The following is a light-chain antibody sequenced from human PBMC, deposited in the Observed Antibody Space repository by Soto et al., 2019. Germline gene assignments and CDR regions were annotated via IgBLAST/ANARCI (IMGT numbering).Light chain of an antibody. CDR2: VAS. V-gene: IGKV3-15*01. Sequence: EIVMTQSPATLSVSPGERGTLSCRASQSVSSNLAWYQQKPGQTPKLLIYVASTRATAIPARFSGGGSGTEFTLTISILQSEDFAVYYCQHYNVWPLTFGGGTKVEFK. CDR3: QHYNVWPLT. J-gene: IGKJ4*01. CDR1: QSVSSN.